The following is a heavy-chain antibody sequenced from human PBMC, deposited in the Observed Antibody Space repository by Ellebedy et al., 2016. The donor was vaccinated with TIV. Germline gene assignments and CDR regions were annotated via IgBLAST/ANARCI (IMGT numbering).Heavy chain of an antibody. V-gene: IGHV4-39*02. Sequence: SETLSLXXTVSDDSISSNFYSWAWIRQPPGRGLEWIGNISYSGITYYNPSLKSRLTISVDTFNNHFSLSLTSVTAADAAVYYCARLSGSRNYALDVWGQGTTVTVSS. CDR3: ARLSGSRNYALDV. CDR1: DDSISSNFYS. CDR2: ISYSGIT. J-gene: IGHJ6*02. D-gene: IGHD6-13*01.